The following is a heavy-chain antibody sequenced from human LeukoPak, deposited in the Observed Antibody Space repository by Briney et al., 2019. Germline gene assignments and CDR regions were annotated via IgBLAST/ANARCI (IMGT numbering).Heavy chain of an antibody. D-gene: IGHD2-2*01. Sequence: GALRLSCAASGFTFSSYEMNWVRQAPGKGLEWVSYISSSGSTIYYADSVKGRFTISRDNAKNSLYLQMNSLRAEDTAVYYCASAVPAASYYYYYYMDVWGKGTTVTISS. CDR3: ASAVPAASYYYYYYMDV. J-gene: IGHJ6*03. CDR1: GFTFSSYE. V-gene: IGHV3-48*03. CDR2: ISSSGSTI.